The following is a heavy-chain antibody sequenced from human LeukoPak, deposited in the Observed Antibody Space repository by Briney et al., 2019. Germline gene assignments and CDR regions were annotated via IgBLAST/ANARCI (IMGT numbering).Heavy chain of an antibody. CDR1: GYTFTSYV. Sequence: ASVKVSCKASGYTFTSYVINWVGQATGQGLEWMGWMHHNSGNTGYAQKFQGRGTMPRTTSISTANMELSSLRSEDTAVYYCGRGPSSSSSFDYWGQGTLVTVSA. J-gene: IGHJ4*02. CDR2: MHHNSGNT. CDR3: GRGPSSSSSFDY. V-gene: IGHV1-8*01. D-gene: IGHD6-6*01.